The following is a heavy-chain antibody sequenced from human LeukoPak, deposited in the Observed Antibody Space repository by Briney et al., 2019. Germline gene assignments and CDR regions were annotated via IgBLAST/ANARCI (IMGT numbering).Heavy chain of an antibody. D-gene: IGHD3-22*01. V-gene: IGHV3-48*01. CDR3: ARAHHYYDSSGHPGY. J-gene: IGHJ4*02. CDR1: GFTFSSYS. Sequence: GGSLRLSCAASGFTFSSYSMNWVRQAPGKGLEWVSYISSSSSTIYHADSVEGRFTISRDNAKNSLYLQMNSLRAEDTAVYYCARAHHYYDSSGHPGYWGQGTLVTVSS. CDR2: ISSSSSTI.